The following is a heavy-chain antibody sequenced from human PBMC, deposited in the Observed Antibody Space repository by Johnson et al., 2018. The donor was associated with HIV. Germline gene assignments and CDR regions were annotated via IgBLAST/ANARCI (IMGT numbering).Heavy chain of an antibody. CDR1: GFTFSSYW. Sequence: QVQLVESGGGVVQPGRSLRLSCAASGFTFSSYWMHWVCQAPEKGLEWVADIKCDGSEKYYVDSVKGRLTISRDNSKNTLYLQMNSLRAEDTAVYYCASITTIAAAGRGAFDIWGQGTMVTDSS. D-gene: IGHD6-13*01. CDR3: ASITTIAAAGRGAFDI. V-gene: IGHV3-33*01. J-gene: IGHJ3*02. CDR2: IKCDGSEK.